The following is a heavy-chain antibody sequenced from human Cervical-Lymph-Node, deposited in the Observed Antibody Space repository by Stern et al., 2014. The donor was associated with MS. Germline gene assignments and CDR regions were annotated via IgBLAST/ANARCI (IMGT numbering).Heavy chain of an antibody. D-gene: IGHD2-21*01. CDR1: GGSLSNGGSS. Sequence: QVQLQESGSGLAKPSPTLSLTCTASGGSLSNGGSSWNWLRQPPGKGLEWIAILYPSGSTYYNPSLKGLVFISVVTSTNQYVLNLRSVTAADTAVYYCARGGVIYTQDRNGFDVWGQGTMVTVSS. J-gene: IGHJ3*01. V-gene: IGHV4-30-2*01. CDR2: LYPSGST. CDR3: ARGGVIYTQDRNGFDV.